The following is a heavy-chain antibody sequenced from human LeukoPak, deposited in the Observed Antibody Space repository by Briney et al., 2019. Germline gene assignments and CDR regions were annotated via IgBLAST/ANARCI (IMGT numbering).Heavy chain of an antibody. V-gene: IGHV5-51*01. CDR3: ARSSYYYDSSGYSFDY. D-gene: IGHD3-22*01. CDR1: GYSFISYW. Sequence: GESLKISCNGSGYSFISYWIGWVRQMPGKGLEWTGIIYPGDSDTRYSPSFQGQVTISADKSISTAYLQWSSLKASDTAMYYCARSSYYYDSSGYSFDYWGQGTLVTVSS. CDR2: IYPGDSDT. J-gene: IGHJ4*02.